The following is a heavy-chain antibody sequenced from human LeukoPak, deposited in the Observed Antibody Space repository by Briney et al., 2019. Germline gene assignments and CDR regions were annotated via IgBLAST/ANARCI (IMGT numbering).Heavy chain of an antibody. J-gene: IGHJ4*02. CDR1: GFTLRTYG. D-gene: IGHD2-15*01. CDR2: IRNDESNK. CDR3: AKVIGGSSFWYARGFDY. Sequence: PGGSLRLSCAASGFTLRTYGMHWVRQAPGKGPEWVAFIRNDESNKYYADSVKGRFTISRDNSKNTLYLQMNSLRPEDTAVYFCAKVIGGSSFWYARGFDYWGQGTLVTVSS. V-gene: IGHV3-30*02.